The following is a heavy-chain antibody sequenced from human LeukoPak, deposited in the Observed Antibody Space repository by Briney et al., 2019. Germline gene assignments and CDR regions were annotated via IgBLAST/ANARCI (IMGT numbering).Heavy chain of an antibody. CDR3: ARVPVAAAGIAVAGAYYYYGMDV. D-gene: IGHD6-19*01. V-gene: IGHV4-59*01. CDR2: IYYSGST. J-gene: IGHJ6*02. Sequence: SETLSLTCIVSGGSISSYYWSWIRQPPGKGLEWIGYIYYSGSTNYNPSLKSRVTISVDTSKNQFSLKLSSVTAADTAVYYCARVPVAAAGIAVAGAYYYYGMDVWGQGTTVTVSS. CDR1: GGSISSYY.